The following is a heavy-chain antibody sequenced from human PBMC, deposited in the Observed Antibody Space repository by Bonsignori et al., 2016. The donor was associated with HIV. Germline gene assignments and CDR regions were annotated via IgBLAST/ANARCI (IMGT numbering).Heavy chain of an antibody. J-gene: IGHJ4*02. Sequence: WIRQPPGKALEWLARIYWDDDKRYSPSLKSRLTITKDTSKNQVVLTMTNMGPVDTATYYCAHSHWGSHFDYWGQGTLVTVSS. D-gene: IGHD7-27*01. CDR3: AHSHWGSHFDY. CDR2: IYWDDDK. V-gene: IGHV2-5*02.